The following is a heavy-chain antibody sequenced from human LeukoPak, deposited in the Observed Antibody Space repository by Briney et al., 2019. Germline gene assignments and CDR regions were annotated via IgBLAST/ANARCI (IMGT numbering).Heavy chain of an antibody. D-gene: IGHD1-26*01. V-gene: IGHV4-59*08. J-gene: IGHJ4*02. CDR3: ARALSGSPAVFDS. CDR1: TGSISGYY. Sequence: SETLSLTCAVSTGSISGYYWSWIRQPPGKGLEWIGFRYYSGASNYNPSLRGRVTISVGRSKSQVSLKMTSVTAADTAVYYCARALSGSPAVFDSWGQGTLVSVSS. CDR2: RYYSGAS.